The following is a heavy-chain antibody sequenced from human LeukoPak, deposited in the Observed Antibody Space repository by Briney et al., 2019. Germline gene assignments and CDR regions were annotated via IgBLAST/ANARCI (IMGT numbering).Heavy chain of an antibody. V-gene: IGHV4-34*01. J-gene: IGHJ3*02. CDR2: INHSGST. CDR1: GGSFSGYY. Sequence: SETLSLTCAVYGGSFSGYYWSWIRQPPGKGLEWIGEINHSGSTDYNPSLKSRVTISVDTSKNQFSLKLSSVTAADTAVYYCAATYYYDSSGYSDAFDIWGQGTMVTVSS. D-gene: IGHD3-22*01. CDR3: AATYYYDSSGYSDAFDI.